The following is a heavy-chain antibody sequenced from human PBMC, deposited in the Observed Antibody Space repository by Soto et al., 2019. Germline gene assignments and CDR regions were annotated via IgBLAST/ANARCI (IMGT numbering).Heavy chain of an antibody. CDR2: IYYSGST. CDR1: GGSISSGGYY. CDR3: ARDILDRSGYYIDY. V-gene: IGHV4-31*03. Sequence: QVQLQESGPGLVKPSQTLSLTCTVSGGSISSGGYYWSWIRQHPGKGLEWIGYIYYSGSTYYNPSLQSRVTLSVDTSKNQISLKLSSVTAADTAVYYCARDILDRSGYYIDYWGQGTLVTVSS. J-gene: IGHJ4*02. D-gene: IGHD3-22*01.